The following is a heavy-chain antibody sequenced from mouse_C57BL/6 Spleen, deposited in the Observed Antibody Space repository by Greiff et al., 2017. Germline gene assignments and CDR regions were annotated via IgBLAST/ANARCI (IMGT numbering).Heavy chain of an antibody. Sequence: QVQLQQPGAELVRPGSSVKLSCKASGYTFTSYWMQWVKQRPIQGLEWIGNIDPSDSETHYNQKFKDKATLTVDKSSSTAYMQLSSLTSEDSAVYYCARGDDYGAWCAYGGQGTLVTVSA. CDR3: ARGDDYGAWCAY. CDR2: IDPSDSET. J-gene: IGHJ3*01. V-gene: IGHV1-52*01. D-gene: IGHD2-4*01. CDR1: GYTFTSYW.